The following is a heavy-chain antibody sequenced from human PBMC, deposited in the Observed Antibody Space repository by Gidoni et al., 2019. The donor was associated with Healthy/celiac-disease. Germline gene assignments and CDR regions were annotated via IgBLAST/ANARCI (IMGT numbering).Heavy chain of an antibody. D-gene: IGHD3-10*01. CDR1: GFTFSSYS. J-gene: IGHJ4*02. CDR3: ARHPSYYYGSGFKAPLDY. CDR2: ISSSSSYI. V-gene: IGHV3-21*01. Sequence: EVQLVESGGGLVKPGGSLRLSCAASGFTFSSYSMNWVRQAPGKGLEWVSSISSSSSYIYYADSVKGRFTISRDNAKNSLYLQMNSLRAEDTAVYYCARHPSYYYGSGFKAPLDYWGQGTLVTVSS.